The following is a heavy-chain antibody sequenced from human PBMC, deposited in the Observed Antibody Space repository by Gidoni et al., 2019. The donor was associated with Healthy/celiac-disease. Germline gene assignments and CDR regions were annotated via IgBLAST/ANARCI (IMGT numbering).Heavy chain of an antibody. J-gene: IGHJ4*02. V-gene: IGHV3-33*01. CDR1: GFPFSSYG. CDR2: IWYDGSNK. CDR3: ARDVAPHEWLLPDY. D-gene: IGHD3-22*01. Sequence: QVQLVESGGGVVQPGRSLRLSCAASGFPFSSYGMHWVRQAPGKGLEWVAVIWYDGSNKYYADSVKGRFTISRDNSKNTLYLQMNSLRAEDTAVYYCARDVAPHEWLLPDYWGQGTLVTVSS.